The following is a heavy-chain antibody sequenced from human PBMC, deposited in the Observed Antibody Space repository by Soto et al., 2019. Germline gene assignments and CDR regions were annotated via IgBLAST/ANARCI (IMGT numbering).Heavy chain of an antibody. CDR2: IYYSGST. J-gene: IGHJ5*02. CDR1: GGSVSSGSYY. V-gene: IGHV4-61*01. CDR3: ASSSVAGKYNWFDP. D-gene: IGHD6-13*01. Sequence: LSLTCTVSGGSVSSGSYYWSWIRQPPGKGLEWIGYIYYSGSTNYNPSLKSRVTISVDTSKNQFSLKLSSVTAADTAVYYCASSSVAGKYNWFDPWGQGTLVTVSS.